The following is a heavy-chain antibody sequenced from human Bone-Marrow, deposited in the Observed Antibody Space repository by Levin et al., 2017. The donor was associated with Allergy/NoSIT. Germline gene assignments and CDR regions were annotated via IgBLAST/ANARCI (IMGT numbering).Heavy chain of an antibody. J-gene: IGHJ4*02. CDR3: ARDRPLQLWLPSDY. CDR1: GFTFSSSA. D-gene: IGHD5-18*01. V-gene: IGHV3-30-3*01. CDR2: ISYDGSNK. Sequence: LSLTCAASGFTFSSSAMHWVRQAPGKGLEWVAVISYDGSNKYYADSVKGRFTISRDNSKNTLYLQMNSLRAEDTAVYYCARDRPLQLWLPSDYWGQGTLVTVSS.